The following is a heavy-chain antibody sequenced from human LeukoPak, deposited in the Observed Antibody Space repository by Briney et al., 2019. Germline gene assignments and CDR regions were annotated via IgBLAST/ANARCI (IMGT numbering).Heavy chain of an antibody. CDR3: ARDLTRVSIAAAGTEIYYYGMDV. CDR1: GGTFSSYA. CDR2: IIPIFGTA. D-gene: IGHD6-13*01. V-gene: IGHV1-69*13. Sequence: SVKVSCKASGGTFSSYAISWVRQAPGQGLEWMGGIIPIFGTANYAQKFQGRVTVTADESTSTAYMELSSLRSEDTAVYYCARDLTRVSIAAAGTEIYYYGMDVWGQGTTVTVSS. J-gene: IGHJ6*02.